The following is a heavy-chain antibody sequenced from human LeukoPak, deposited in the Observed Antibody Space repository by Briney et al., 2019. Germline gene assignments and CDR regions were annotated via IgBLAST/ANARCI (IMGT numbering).Heavy chain of an antibody. CDR3: AKAGRSSGWYWFGY. CDR1: GFTFSSYA. V-gene: IGHV3-23*01. Sequence: QTGGSLRLSCAASGFTFSSYAMSWVRQAPGRGLEWVSAISGSGDETNYADSVKGRLTISRDNSKNTLFLQMNSLRAEDTAVYYCAKAGRSSGWYWFGYWGQGTLVTVSS. D-gene: IGHD6-19*01. CDR2: ISGSGDET. J-gene: IGHJ4*02.